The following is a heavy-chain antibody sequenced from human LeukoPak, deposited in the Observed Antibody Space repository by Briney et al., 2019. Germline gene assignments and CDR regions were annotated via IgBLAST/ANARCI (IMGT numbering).Heavy chain of an antibody. CDR1: GFTFSSYG. Sequence: GGSLRLSCAASGFTFSSYGMHWVRQAPGKGLEWVAFIRYDGSNKYYADSVKGRFTISRDNSKNTLYLQMNSLRAEDTAVYYCAKAPPRWDGSGSYYPYYYYYYMDVWGKGTTVTISS. J-gene: IGHJ6*03. V-gene: IGHV3-30*02. CDR2: IRYDGSNK. D-gene: IGHD3-10*01. CDR3: AKAPPRWDGSGSYYPYYYYYYMDV.